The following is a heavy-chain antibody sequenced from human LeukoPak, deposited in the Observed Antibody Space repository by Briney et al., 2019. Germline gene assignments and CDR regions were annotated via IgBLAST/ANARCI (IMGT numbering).Heavy chain of an antibody. CDR1: GFTCSNYA. CDR2: ISHDRTNN. CDR3: ARTAALLGGRTRSFAL. Sequence: GGILILSCAASGFTCSNYAMHWRRPAQGKGREWGKVISHDRTNNYYADSVKGRFTISRDDSKNTVYLQMDSLRLEDTAIYYCARTAALLGGRTRSFALWGEGTLVTVP. J-gene: IGHJ4*02. V-gene: IGHV3-30-3*01. D-gene: IGHD2-15*01.